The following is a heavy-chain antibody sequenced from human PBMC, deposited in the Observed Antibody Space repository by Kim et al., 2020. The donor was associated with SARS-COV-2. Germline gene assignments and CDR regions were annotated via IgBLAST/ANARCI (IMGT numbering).Heavy chain of an antibody. D-gene: IGHD3-16*01. V-gene: IGHV1-8*01. CDR2: NSGNT. Sequence: NSGNTGYAQKVQGRVTMTRNTSISTAYMELSSLRSEDTAVYYCARLYSGDWGQGTLVTVSS. CDR3: ARLYSGD. J-gene: IGHJ4*02.